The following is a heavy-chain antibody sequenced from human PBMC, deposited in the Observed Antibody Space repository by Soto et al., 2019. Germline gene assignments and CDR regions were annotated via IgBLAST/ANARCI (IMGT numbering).Heavy chain of an antibody. CDR2: MNPNSGNT. CDR3: ARLSTTWGKWLARGWFDP. V-gene: IGHV1-8*01. CDR1: GYTFTSYD. Sequence: GASVKVSCKASGYTFTSYDINWVRQATGQGLEWMGWMNPNSGNTGYAQKFQGRVTMTRNTSISTAYMELSSLRSEDTAVYYCARLSTTWGKWLARGWFDPWGQGTLVTVSS. J-gene: IGHJ5*02. D-gene: IGHD6-19*01.